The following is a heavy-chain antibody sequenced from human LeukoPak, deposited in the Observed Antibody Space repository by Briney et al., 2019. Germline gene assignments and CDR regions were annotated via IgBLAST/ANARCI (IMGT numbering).Heavy chain of an antibody. D-gene: IGHD2-2*01. CDR2: ISGNNDNP. CDR1: GYTFSNFG. J-gene: IGHJ4*02. CDR3: ARDGTSTDDC. V-gene: IGHV1-18*01. Sequence: ASVKVSCKASGYTFSNFGISWVRQAPGQGLEWMGWISGNNDNPNYGQKFQGRFTVTTDSSTSTAYMELRNLRSDDTAVYYCARDGTSTDDCWGQGSLVTVSS.